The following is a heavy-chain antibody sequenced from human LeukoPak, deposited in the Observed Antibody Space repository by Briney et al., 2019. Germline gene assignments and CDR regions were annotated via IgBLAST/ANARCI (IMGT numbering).Heavy chain of an antibody. CDR2: ISGSGGST. D-gene: IGHD3-10*01. J-gene: IGHJ4*02. Sequence: GGSLRLSCAASGFTFSSYAMNWVRQAPGKGLEWVSAISGSGGSTYYADSVKGRFTISRDNSKNTLYLQMKSLRADDTAVYYCAKDDGPGTTDYWGQGTLVTVSS. V-gene: IGHV3-23*01. CDR1: GFTFSSYA. CDR3: AKDDGPGTTDY.